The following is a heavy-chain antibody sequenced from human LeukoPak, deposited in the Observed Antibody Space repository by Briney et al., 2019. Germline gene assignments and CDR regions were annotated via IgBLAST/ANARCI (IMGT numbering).Heavy chain of an antibody. J-gene: IGHJ5*02. Sequence: SGTLSLTCAVSGGSISSNNWWSWVRQPPGKGLEWIGEIYHSGSTNYNPSLKSRVTISVDMSKNQFSLKLSSVTAADTAVYYCARETTVTGFDPWGQGTLVTVYS. V-gene: IGHV4-4*02. CDR3: ARETTVTGFDP. CDR1: GGSISSNNW. D-gene: IGHD4-17*01. CDR2: IYHSGST.